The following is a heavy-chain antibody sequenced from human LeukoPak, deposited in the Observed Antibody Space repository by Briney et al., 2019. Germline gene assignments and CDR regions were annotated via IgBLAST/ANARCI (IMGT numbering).Heavy chain of an antibody. D-gene: IGHD1-7*01. CDR2: INHSGST. CDR1: GGSFSGYY. Sequence: SETLSLTCAVYGGSFSGYYWSWIRQPPGKGLEWIGEINHSGSTNYNPSLKSRVTISVDTSKNRFSLKLSSVTAADTAVYYCARGQTYVRYNWNLRAPYFDYWGQGTLVTVSS. J-gene: IGHJ4*02. V-gene: IGHV4-34*01. CDR3: ARGQTYVRYNWNLRAPYFDY.